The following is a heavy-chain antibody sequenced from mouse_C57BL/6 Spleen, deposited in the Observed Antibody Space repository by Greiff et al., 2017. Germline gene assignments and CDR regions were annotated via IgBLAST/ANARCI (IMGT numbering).Heavy chain of an antibody. V-gene: IGHV1-42*01. CDR3: AREDNYAFAY. CDR1: GYSFTGYY. J-gene: IGHJ3*01. D-gene: IGHD1-3*01. CDR2: INPSTGGT. Sequence: EVQLKESGPELVKPGASVKLSCKASGYSFTGYYMNWVKQSPEKSLEWIGEINPSTGGTTYNQKFKGKATLTVDKSSSTAYMQLKSLTSEDSAVYYCAREDNYAFAYWGQGTLVTVSA.